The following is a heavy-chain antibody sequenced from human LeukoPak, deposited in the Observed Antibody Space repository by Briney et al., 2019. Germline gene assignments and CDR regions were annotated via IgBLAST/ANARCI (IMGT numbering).Heavy chain of an antibody. Sequence: ASVKVSCKASGYTFTGYYMHWVRQAPGQGLEWMGCINPNSGGTNYAQKFHGRVTMTRDTSISTAYMQLSRLRSDDTAVYYCARGAWEGNYFDYWGQGTLVTVSS. CDR2: INPNSGGT. D-gene: IGHD1-26*01. CDR3: ARGAWEGNYFDY. CDR1: GYTFTGYY. J-gene: IGHJ4*02. V-gene: IGHV1-2*02.